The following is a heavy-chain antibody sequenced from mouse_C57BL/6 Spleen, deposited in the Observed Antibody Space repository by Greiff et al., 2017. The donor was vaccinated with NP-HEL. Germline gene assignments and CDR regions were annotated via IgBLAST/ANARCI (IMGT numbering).Heavy chain of an antibody. D-gene: IGHD1-1*01. J-gene: IGHJ3*01. CDR1: GFTFSDAW. CDR3: TRRDYYGSSLWFAY. V-gene: IGHV6-6*01. CDR2: IRNKANNHAT. Sequence: EVMLVESGGGLVQPGGSMKLSCAASGFTFSDAWMDWVRQSPEKGLEWVAEIRNKANNHATYYAESVKGRFTISRDDSKSSVYLQMNSLRAEDTGIYYCTRRDYYGSSLWFAYWGQGTLVTVSA.